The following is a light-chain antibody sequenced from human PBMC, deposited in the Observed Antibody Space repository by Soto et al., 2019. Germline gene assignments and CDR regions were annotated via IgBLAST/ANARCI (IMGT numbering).Light chain of an antibody. J-gene: IGKJ1*01. Sequence: DIQMSQSPSSLSASVGDRVSITCRASQSISSYLNWCQPKPGKAPKXXIYAAFTLQTGVSSRCIGSGAGTDFTLTINSLQPEDVATYDCPQSSSSPWTFGQGTKVDI. V-gene: IGKV1-39*01. CDR3: PQSSSSPWT. CDR2: AAF. CDR1: QSISSY.